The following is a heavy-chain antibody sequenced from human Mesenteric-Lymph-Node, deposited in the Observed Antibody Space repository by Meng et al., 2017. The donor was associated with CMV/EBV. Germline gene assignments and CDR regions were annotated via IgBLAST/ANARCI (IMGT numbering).Heavy chain of an antibody. Sequence: LRVVGAGLFKHSQTPALSGAGYGGAFSGDYWRWIRQPPGKGLECIGEINHIGSTNYNPSLKSRVTISVDTSKNQFSLKLSSVTAADTAVYYCARHQRWLKSEGGFNYWGQGTLVTVSS. CDR1: GGAFSGDY. D-gene: IGHD4-23*01. CDR3: ARHQRWLKSEGGFNY. V-gene: IGHV4-34*01. CDR2: INHIGST. J-gene: IGHJ4*02.